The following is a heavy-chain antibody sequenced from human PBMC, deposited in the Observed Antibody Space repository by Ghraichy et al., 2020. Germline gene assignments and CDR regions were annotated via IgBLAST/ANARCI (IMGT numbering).Heavy chain of an antibody. Sequence: GGSLRLSCAASGFTFSSYSMNWVRQAPGKGLEWVSSISSSSSYIYYADSVKGRFTISRDNAKNSLYLQMNSLRAEDTAVYYCARWGIAAAGFDYWGQGTLVTVSS. J-gene: IGHJ4*02. D-gene: IGHD6-13*01. CDR2: ISSSSSYI. CDR3: ARWGIAAAGFDY. V-gene: IGHV3-21*01. CDR1: GFTFSSYS.